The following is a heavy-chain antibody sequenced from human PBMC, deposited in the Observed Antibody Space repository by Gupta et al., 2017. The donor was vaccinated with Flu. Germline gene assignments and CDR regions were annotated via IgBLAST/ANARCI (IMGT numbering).Heavy chain of an antibody. V-gene: IGHV3-23*01. D-gene: IGHD2-2*01. Sequence: EVQLLESGGGLVQPGGSLRLSCAVSGFTFSNYALVWGRQAPGRGLEWVSVVGNTGGNRHYADSVKGRFTISRDNSNNTLYLQMNSLRAEDTATYYCARGIPPNHVAVVPAPPWWFDPWGQGTRVTVSS. J-gene: IGHJ5*02. CDR2: VGNTGGNR. CDR3: ARGIPPNHVAVVPAPPWWFDP. CDR1: GFTFSNYA.